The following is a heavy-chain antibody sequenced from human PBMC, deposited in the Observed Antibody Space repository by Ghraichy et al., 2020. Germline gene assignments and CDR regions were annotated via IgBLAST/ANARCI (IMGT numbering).Heavy chain of an antibody. CDR2: ISWNSGSI. CDR3: AKDKPPYPDYGGAFDI. J-gene: IGHJ3*02. Sequence: SLKISCAASGFTFDDYAMHWVRQAPGKGLEWVSGISWNSGSIGYADSVKGRFTISRDNAKNSLYLQMNSLRAEDTALYYCAKDKPPYPDYGGAFDIWGQGTMVTVSS. CDR1: GFTFDDYA. D-gene: IGHD4-17*01. V-gene: IGHV3-9*01.